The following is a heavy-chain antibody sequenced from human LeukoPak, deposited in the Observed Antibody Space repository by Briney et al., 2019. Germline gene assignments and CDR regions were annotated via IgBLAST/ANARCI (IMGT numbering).Heavy chain of an antibody. J-gene: IGHJ1*01. Sequence: SETLSLTCTVSGASTSAYYWSWIRQPPGKGLEWIGYIYDSGITDYSPSLKSRLTISVDTSNNQFSLSLSSVTAADTAVYYCAGRGHRYSRDWGQGILVTVSS. D-gene: IGHD2-15*01. CDR3: AGRGHRYSRD. V-gene: IGHV4-4*09. CDR2: IYDSGIT. CDR1: GASTSAYY.